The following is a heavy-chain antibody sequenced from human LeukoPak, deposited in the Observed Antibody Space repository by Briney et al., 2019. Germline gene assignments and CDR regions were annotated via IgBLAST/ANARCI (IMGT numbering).Heavy chain of an antibody. Sequence: GGSLRLSCAASGFTFSSYGMHWVRQAPGKGLEWVAVIWYDGSNKYYADSVKGRFTISRDNSKNTLYLQINSLRAEDTAVYYCAKVWASGNSGGTQGFDYWGQGPLVTVSS. CDR2: IWYDGSNK. V-gene: IGHV3-33*06. CDR1: GFTFSSYG. D-gene: IGHD4-23*01. J-gene: IGHJ4*02. CDR3: AKVWASGNSGGTQGFDY.